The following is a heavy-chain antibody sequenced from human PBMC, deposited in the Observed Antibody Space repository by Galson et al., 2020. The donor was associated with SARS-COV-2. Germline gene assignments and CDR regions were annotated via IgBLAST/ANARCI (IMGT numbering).Heavy chain of an antibody. CDR1: GFTFSSFW. Sequence: GGSLRLSCAASGFTFSSFWMSWVRRAPGKGLEWVANIKEDGSNQYYVDSVKGRFIVSRDNAEQSLYLQMNSLRVEDAAVYYCARRGVAAPGASGGGYGMDVWGRGTTVTVSS. CDR2: IKEDGSNQ. D-gene: IGHD6-13*01. CDR3: ARRGVAAPGASGGGYGMDV. J-gene: IGHJ6*02. V-gene: IGHV3-7*01.